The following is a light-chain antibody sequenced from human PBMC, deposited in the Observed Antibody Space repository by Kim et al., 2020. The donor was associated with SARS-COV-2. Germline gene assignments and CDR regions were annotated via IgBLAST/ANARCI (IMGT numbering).Light chain of an antibody. Sequence: TATINCKSSQSVLYSSNNKNFLAWYQQKPGQPPKVLIYWASTRESGVPDRFSGSGSATDFTLTISSLQAEDVAVYFCQQDFSSPYTFGQGTKLEI. J-gene: IGKJ2*01. CDR3: QQDFSSPYT. V-gene: IGKV4-1*01. CDR2: WAS. CDR1: QSVLYSSNNKNF.